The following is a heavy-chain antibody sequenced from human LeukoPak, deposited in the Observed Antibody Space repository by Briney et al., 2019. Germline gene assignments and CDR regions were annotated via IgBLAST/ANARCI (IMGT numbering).Heavy chain of an antibody. CDR1: GFTFSNAW. CDR2: IKSKTDGGTT. CDR3: TTGAWFSGTVFDY. Sequence: PGGSLRLSCAASGFTFSNAWMSWVRQAPGKGLEWVGRIKSKTDGGTTDYAAPVKGRFTISRDDSKNTLYLQMNSLKTEDTAVYYCTTGAWFSGTVFDYWGQGTLVTVSS. D-gene: IGHD1-1*01. V-gene: IGHV3-15*01. J-gene: IGHJ4*02.